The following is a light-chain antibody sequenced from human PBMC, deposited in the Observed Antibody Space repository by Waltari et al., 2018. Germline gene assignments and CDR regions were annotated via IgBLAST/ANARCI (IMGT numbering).Light chain of an antibody. CDR3: NSFTTSTTWV. Sequence: QSALTQPPSVSGSPGQSVAISCTGTSNDVGSYNLVSWYQQPPGTAPKLMIYEVSNRPSGVPDRFSGSKSGNTASLTISGLQPEDEADYYCNSFTTSTTWVFGGGTRVTVL. V-gene: IGLV2-18*02. CDR1: SNDVGSYNL. J-gene: IGLJ3*02. CDR2: EVS.